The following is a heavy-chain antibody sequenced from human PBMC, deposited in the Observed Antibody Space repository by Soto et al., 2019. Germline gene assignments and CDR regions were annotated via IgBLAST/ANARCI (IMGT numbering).Heavy chain of an antibody. D-gene: IGHD1-7*01. J-gene: IGHJ6*02. V-gene: IGHV3-49*04. Sequence: SLRLSCTASGFTFGDYAMNWVRQAPGKGLEWVGFIGSNTYGGTTEYAASVKGRFTISRDDSRSIAYLQMNSLKPEDTAVYYCSRGTSRFDYGLDVWGQGTTVTVSS. CDR3: SRGTSRFDYGLDV. CDR2: IGSNTYGGTT. CDR1: GFTFGDYA.